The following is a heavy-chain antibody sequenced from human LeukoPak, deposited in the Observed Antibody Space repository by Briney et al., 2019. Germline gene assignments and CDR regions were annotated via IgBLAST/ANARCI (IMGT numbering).Heavy chain of an antibody. J-gene: IGHJ3*02. Sequence: GGSLRLSCAASGFTFSSYGMHWVRQAPGKGLEWVAFIRYDGSNKYYADSVKGRFTISRDNSKNTLYLQMNSLRAEDTAVYYCAKDQEEDDAFDIWGQGTMVTVSS. CDR1: GFTFSSYG. CDR2: IRYDGSNK. CDR3: AKDQEEDDAFDI. V-gene: IGHV3-30*02.